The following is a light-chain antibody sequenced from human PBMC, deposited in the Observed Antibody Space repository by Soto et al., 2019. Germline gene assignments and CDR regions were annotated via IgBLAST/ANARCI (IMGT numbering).Light chain of an antibody. CDR1: QSVSSSF. CDR2: GAS. Sequence: EIVLTQSPGTLSLSPGEKATLSCRASQSVSSSFLAWYQQKPGQAPRLLIYGASSRATGIPDGFSGSGSGTDFTLTISRLEREDVAVYYCQQYGSSPLTFGGGTKVEIK. CDR3: QQYGSSPLT. J-gene: IGKJ4*01. V-gene: IGKV3-20*01.